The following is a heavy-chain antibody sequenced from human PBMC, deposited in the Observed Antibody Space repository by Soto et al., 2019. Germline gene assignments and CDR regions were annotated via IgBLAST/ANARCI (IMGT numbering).Heavy chain of an antibody. V-gene: IGHV4-34*01. CDR1: GGSFSGYY. D-gene: IGHD5-18*01. CDR3: ARRGERFGSNLAS. J-gene: IGHJ4*02. CDR2: INHSGST. Sequence: SETLSLTCAVYGGSFSGYYWTWIRQPPGTGLEWIGEINHSGSTNYNPSLKSRVTISVDTSKNQFSLKLTSVTAADTAVYYCARRGERFGSNLASWGQGTLVTVSS.